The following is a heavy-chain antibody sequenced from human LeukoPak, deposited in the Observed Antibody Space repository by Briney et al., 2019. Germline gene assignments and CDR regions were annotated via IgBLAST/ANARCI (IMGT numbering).Heavy chain of an antibody. CDR3: GKVDIVVVPAADL. CDR2: ISGSGGST. J-gene: IGHJ5*02. CDR1: GFTFSSYA. V-gene: IGHV3-23*01. Sequence: GGSXRXSCAASGFTFSSYAMSWVRQAPGKGLXWVSSISGSGGSTYYADSVKGRFTISRDNSKNTLYLQMNSLRAEDTAVYYCGKVDIVVVPAADLWGQGTLVTVSS. D-gene: IGHD2-2*03.